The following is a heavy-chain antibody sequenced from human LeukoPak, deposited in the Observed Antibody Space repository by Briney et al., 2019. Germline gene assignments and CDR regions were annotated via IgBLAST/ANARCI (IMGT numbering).Heavy chain of an antibody. Sequence: GGSQRLSCAASGFTFSSHGMHWVRQAPAKGLEWVAVISYDGNNKYYADSVKGRFTIYRDNANNTLYLQMNSLRPEDTAPHHCAKDKDFWSGYYRGLPYFYGLDVWGQGTTVIVSS. CDR3: AKDKDFWSGYYRGLPYFYGLDV. CDR2: ISYDGNNK. V-gene: IGHV3-30*18. J-gene: IGHJ6*02. CDR1: GFTFSSHG. D-gene: IGHD3-3*01.